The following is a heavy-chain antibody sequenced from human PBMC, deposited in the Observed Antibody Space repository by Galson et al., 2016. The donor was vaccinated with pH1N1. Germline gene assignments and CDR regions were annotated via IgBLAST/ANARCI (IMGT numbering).Heavy chain of an antibody. J-gene: IGHJ4*02. D-gene: IGHD6-25*01. CDR1: GYIFTNSY. V-gene: IGHV1-46*01. CDR3: VREPHRGARYFDF. Sequence: SVKVSCKASGYIFTNSYIHWVRQAPGQGLEWMGIIIPSGGNTNYAQEFRGRLTMTRDTSTSTVYMELSSLRSEDTALYNCVREPHRGARYFDFWGRGTLVTVSS. CDR2: IIPSGGNT.